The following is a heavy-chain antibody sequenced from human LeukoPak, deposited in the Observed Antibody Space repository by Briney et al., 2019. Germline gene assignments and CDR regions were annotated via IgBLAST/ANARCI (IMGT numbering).Heavy chain of an antibody. V-gene: IGHV3-30*02. CDR2: IRYDGSNK. J-gene: IGHJ4*02. CDR3: ARDLGRRTDY. D-gene: IGHD3-16*01. CDR1: GFTFSSYG. Sequence: GGSLRLSCAASGFTFSSYGMHWVRQAPGKGLEWVAFIRYDGSNKYYADSVKGRFTISRDNSKNTLYLQMNSLRAEDTAVYYCARDLGRRTDYWGQGTLVTVSS.